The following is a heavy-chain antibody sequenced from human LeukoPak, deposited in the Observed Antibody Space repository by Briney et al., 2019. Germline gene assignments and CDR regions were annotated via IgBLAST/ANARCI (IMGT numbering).Heavy chain of an antibody. CDR1: GGSISSSNW. V-gene: IGHV4-4*02. CDR3: ARESGRYFDWLLLGY. CDR2: IYHSGST. J-gene: IGHJ4*02. D-gene: IGHD3-9*01. Sequence: SGTLSLTCAVSGGSISSSNWWSWVRQPPGKGLEWIGEIYHSGSTNYNPSLKSRVTISVDKSKNQFSLKLSSVTAADTAVYYCARESGRYFDWLLLGYWGQGTLVTVSS.